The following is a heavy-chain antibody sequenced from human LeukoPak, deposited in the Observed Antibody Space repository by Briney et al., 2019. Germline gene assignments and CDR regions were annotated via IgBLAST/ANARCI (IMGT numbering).Heavy chain of an antibody. CDR1: GFTFSSYA. J-gene: IGHJ6*02. CDR2: ISYDGSNK. V-gene: IGHV3-30-3*01. D-gene: IGHD1-14*01. Sequence: GSLRLSCAASGFTFSSYAMHWVRQAPGKGLEWVAVISYDGSNKYYADSVKGRFTISRDNSKNTLYLQMNSLRAEDTAVYYCARDNLYYGMDVWGQGTTVTVSS. CDR3: ARDNLYYGMDV.